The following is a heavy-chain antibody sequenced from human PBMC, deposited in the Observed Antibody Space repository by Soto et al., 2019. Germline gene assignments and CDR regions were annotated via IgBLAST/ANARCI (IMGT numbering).Heavy chain of an antibody. CDR1: GYNFASNH. Sequence: QVQLVQSGAEVKESGASVKVSCKASGYNFASNHMHWVRQIPGQGLEWMGIIHPTDGSTSYAQRFRGRITLTRDAPTNTDYMELRGLTSEDTAVYYCVRDRFGSWTFDYWGQGTLLTVSS. CDR2: IHPTDGST. J-gene: IGHJ4*02. V-gene: IGHV1-46*01. D-gene: IGHD6-13*01. CDR3: VRDRFGSWTFDY.